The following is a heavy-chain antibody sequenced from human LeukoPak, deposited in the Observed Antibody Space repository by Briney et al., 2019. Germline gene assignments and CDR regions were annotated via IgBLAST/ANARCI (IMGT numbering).Heavy chain of an antibody. CDR2: IYYSGST. CDR1: GGSISSSSYY. Sequence: SETLSPTCTVSGGSISSSSYYWGWIRQPPGKGLEWIGSIYYSGSTYYNPSLKSRVTISVDSSKNQFSLKLSSVTAADTAVYYCARHEDTAMVMAAFDIWGQGTMVTVSS. D-gene: IGHD5-18*01. CDR3: ARHEDTAMVMAAFDI. J-gene: IGHJ3*02. V-gene: IGHV4-39*01.